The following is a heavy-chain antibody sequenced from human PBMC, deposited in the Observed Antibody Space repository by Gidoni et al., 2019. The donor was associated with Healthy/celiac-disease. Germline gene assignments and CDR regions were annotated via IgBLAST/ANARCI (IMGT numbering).Heavy chain of an antibody. Sequence: QVQLQQWGAGLLKPSEILSLTCAVYGGSFSGYYWSWIRQPPGKGLEWIGEINHSGSTNYNPSLKSRVTISVDTSKNQFSLKLSSVTAADTAVYYCARGSRYYYDSSGYGYWGQGTLVTVSS. J-gene: IGHJ4*02. CDR3: ARGSRYYYDSSGYGY. CDR1: GGSFSGYY. CDR2: INHSGST. D-gene: IGHD3-22*01. V-gene: IGHV4-34*01.